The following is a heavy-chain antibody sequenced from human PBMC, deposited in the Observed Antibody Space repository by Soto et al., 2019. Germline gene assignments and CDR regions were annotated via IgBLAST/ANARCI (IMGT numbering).Heavy chain of an antibody. CDR2: IYYSGST. J-gene: IGHJ6*03. CDR1: GGSISSSSYY. D-gene: IGHD1-7*01. Sequence: SETLSLTCTVSGGSISSSSYYWGWIRQPPGKGLEWIGSIYYSGSTYYNPSLKSRVTISVDTSKNQFSLKLSSVTAADTAVYYCARGGITGTTAEDPYYYYMDVWGKGTTVTVSS. CDR3: ARGGITGTTAEDPYYYYMDV. V-gene: IGHV4-39*01.